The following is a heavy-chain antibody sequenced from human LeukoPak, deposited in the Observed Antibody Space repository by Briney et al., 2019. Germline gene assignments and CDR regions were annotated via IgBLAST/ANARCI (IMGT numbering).Heavy chain of an antibody. D-gene: IGHD3-22*01. Sequence: GGSLSLSCAASGFTFSSYSMNWVRQAPGTGMEWVSSISSSSSYIYYADSVQRRLTISRDNAKNSLYLQMNSLRAEDTAVYYCARDNPTSNYYDSSGKYRGDYWGQGTLVTVSS. V-gene: IGHV3-21*01. J-gene: IGHJ4*02. CDR2: ISSSSSYI. CDR3: ARDNPTSNYYDSSGKYRGDY. CDR1: GFTFSSYS.